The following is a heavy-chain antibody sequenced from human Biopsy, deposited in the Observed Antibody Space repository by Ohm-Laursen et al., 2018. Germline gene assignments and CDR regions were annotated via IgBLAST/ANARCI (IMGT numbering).Heavy chain of an antibody. CDR1: GGSVSSSNYY. D-gene: IGHD2-21*01. CDR2: IYNTERT. CDR3: AIDRVPRRGVMPVYYYGMDV. Sequence: SETLSLTCSVSGGSVSSSNYYWNWIRQTPGKGLEWIGFIYNTERTNYNPSLKSRVTISLDTSKNQFSLELSSVIPSDTAVYYCAIDRVPRRGVMPVYYYGMDVWGQESTVTVSS. J-gene: IGHJ6*02. V-gene: IGHV4-61*01.